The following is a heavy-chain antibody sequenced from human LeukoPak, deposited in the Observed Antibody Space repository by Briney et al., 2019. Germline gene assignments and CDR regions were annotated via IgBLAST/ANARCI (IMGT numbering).Heavy chain of an antibody. V-gene: IGHV3-30-3*01. Sequence: GGSLRLSCAASGFTFTTYPMHWVRQAPGKGPEWVAVISYDGSNKYYADSVKGRFIISRDNSNNTLYLQVNSLRPEDTALYYCARAGIAGTYYYYYMDVWGKGTTVTVSS. CDR2: ISYDGSNK. CDR3: ARAGIAGTYYYYYMDV. D-gene: IGHD6-13*01. CDR1: GFTFTTYP. J-gene: IGHJ6*03.